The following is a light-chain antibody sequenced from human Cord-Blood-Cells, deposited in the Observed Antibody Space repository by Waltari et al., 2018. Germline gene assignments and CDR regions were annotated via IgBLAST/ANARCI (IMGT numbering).Light chain of an antibody. Sequence: QSALTQPGSVSGSPGQSVTISCTGTRSEVGGSNNVSRYQQHPGKAPNPMIYDVSKRPSGVPDRFSGSKSGNTASLTISGLQAEDEADYYCCSYAGSYTFYVFGTGTKVTVL. V-gene: IGLV2-11*01. CDR2: DVS. J-gene: IGLJ1*01. CDR3: CSYAGSYTFYV. CDR1: RSEVGGSNN.